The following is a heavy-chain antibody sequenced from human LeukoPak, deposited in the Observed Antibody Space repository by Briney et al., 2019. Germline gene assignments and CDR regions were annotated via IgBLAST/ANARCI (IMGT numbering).Heavy chain of an antibody. Sequence: GGSLRLSCAASGFTFSDYYMTWIRQAPGKGLEWLSYISATTGRIIYYADSVKGRFTISRDNTKNSLFLQMVSLRVEDTDLYYCARYYSAAFDVWGQGTVVTVSS. CDR2: ISATTGRII. CDR3: ARYYSAAFDV. CDR1: GFTFSDYY. J-gene: IGHJ3*01. D-gene: IGHD3-10*01. V-gene: IGHV3-11*04.